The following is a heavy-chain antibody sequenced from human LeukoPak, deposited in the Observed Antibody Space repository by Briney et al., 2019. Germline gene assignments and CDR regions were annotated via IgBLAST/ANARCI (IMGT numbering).Heavy chain of an antibody. D-gene: IGHD6-13*01. CDR3: AREAQIFQQLDWKNAFDI. CDR2: INPDGRDT. CDR1: GFTFNRCW. J-gene: IGHJ3*02. V-gene: IGHV3-7*01. Sequence: GGSLRLSCVVSGFTFNRCWMNWVRQAPGKGLEWVAHINPDGRDTYYVDSVKGRFTISRDNAQNSMYLQMNSLRAEDTAVYYCAREAQIFQQLDWKNAFDIWGQGTMVTVSS.